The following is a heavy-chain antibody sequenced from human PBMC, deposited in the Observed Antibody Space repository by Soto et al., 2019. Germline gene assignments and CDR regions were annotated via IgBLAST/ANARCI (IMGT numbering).Heavy chain of an antibody. V-gene: IGHV4-39*01. D-gene: IGHD6-19*01. CDR1: GGSISSSSYY. CDR3: ARQEGYTSGCQWY. J-gene: IGHJ4*02. CDR2: IYYNGRT. Sequence: SETLSLTCNVSGGSISSSSYYWGWIRQPPGEGLEWIGSIYYNGRTNYNPSLGSRVTISLDTSKNQISLKLSSVTAADTAVYYCARQEGYTSGCQWYWGQGTLVTVSS.